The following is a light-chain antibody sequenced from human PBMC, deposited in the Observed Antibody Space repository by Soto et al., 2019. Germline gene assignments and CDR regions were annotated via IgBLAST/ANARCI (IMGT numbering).Light chain of an antibody. CDR3: SSYTAGGPI. J-gene: IGLJ1*01. V-gene: IGLV2-14*01. CDR1: SGDVGGYYY. Sequence: QSVLTQPASVSGSPGQSITISCTGTSGDVGGYYYVSWYQQLPGKAPKLMISEVSNRPTGVSNRFSGSKSGNTASLTISGLHPAAEAPYYCSSYTAGGPIFGNGSKVT. CDR2: EVS.